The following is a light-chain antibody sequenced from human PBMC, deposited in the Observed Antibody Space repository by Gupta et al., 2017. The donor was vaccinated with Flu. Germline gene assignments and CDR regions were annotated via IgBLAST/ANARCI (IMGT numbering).Light chain of an antibody. J-gene: IGLJ1*01. CDR3: QAWDDFTPV. CDR1: HLEDRF. V-gene: IGLV3-1*01. Sequence: SPGQTASVPCSGNHLEDRFVCWFQQRPGQSPLLVIYHDTRRPSGIPERFSASKSRGTSTLTITGAQPIDEAVYYCQAWDDFTPVFGSGTQVTVL. CDR2: HDT.